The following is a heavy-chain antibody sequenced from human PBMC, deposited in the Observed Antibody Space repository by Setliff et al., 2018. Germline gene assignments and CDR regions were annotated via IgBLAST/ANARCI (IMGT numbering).Heavy chain of an antibody. D-gene: IGHD3-22*01. CDR2: IYPGDSDT. CDR3: ARRRYYDSSGYYYFDY. V-gene: IGHV5-51*01. CDR1: GYSFTSYR. J-gene: IGHJ4*02. Sequence: PGESPKTPCKGSGYSFTSYRIGWVRQMPGKGLEWMGIIYPGDSDTRYSPSFQGQVTISADKPISTAYLQWSSLEASGTAMYYCARRRYYDSSGYYYFDYWGQGTLVT.